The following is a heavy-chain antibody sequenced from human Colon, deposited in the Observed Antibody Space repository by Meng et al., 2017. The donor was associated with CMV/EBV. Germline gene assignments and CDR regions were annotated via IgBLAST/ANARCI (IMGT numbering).Heavy chain of an antibody. CDR3: GRDLSGERDH. V-gene: IGHV3-74*01. J-gene: IGHJ4*02. CDR2: IDNYGTIT. D-gene: IGHD1-26*01. Sequence: EVVLGGCGGGFVQPGGSLRLSCAGSGFIFINYWMNGVRQVPGGGLLWVSRIDNYGTITSYADSVKGRFTISRDNAKNTLYLQIDSLRVDDSAVYYCGRDLSGERDHWGQGTLVTVSS. CDR1: GFIFINYW.